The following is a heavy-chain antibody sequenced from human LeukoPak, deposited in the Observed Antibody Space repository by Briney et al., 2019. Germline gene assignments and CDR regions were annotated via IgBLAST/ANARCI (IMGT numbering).Heavy chain of an antibody. J-gene: IGHJ3*02. Sequence: PSETLSLTCAVYGGSFSGYYWSWIRQPPGKGLEWIGEINHSGSTNYNPSLKSRVTISVDTSKNQFSLKLSSVTAADTAVYYCARGSGGAFDIWDQGTMVTVSS. CDR1: GGSFSGYY. V-gene: IGHV4-34*01. D-gene: IGHD5-12*01. CDR2: INHSGST. CDR3: ARGSGGAFDI.